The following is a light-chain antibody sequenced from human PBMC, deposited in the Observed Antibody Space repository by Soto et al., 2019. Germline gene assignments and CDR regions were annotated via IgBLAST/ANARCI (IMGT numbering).Light chain of an antibody. J-gene: IGKJ1*01. Sequence: EIVLTQSPGTLSLSPGERATLSCRASQSITSTYLAWYQHKPGQAPRLLIYAASSRATGVPDRFSGSGSGTDFPLTISRLEPEDFAVYYCHQSGSSPWAFGQGTNLEIK. CDR2: AAS. CDR3: HQSGSSPWA. CDR1: QSITSTY. V-gene: IGKV3-20*01.